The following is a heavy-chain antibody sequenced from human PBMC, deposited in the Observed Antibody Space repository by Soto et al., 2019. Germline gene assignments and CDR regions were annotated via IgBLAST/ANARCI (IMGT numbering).Heavy chain of an antibody. J-gene: IGHJ4*02. CDR3: ARIHPGSGSPTTFYYFDY. V-gene: IGHV2-70*04. D-gene: IGHD1-26*01. CDR1: GFSLSTSGMR. Sequence: GSGPTLVNPTQTLTLTCTFSGFSLSTSGMRVSWIRQPPGKALEWLARIDWDDDKFYSTSLKTRLTISKDTSKNQVVLTMTNMDPVDTATYYCARIHPGSGSPTTFYYFDYWGQGTLVTVSS. CDR2: IDWDDDK.